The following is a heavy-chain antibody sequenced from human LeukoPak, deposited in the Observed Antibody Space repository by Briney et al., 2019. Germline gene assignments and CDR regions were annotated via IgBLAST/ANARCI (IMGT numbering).Heavy chain of an antibody. CDR3: ARETNDFWSGYYLDY. D-gene: IGHD3-3*01. Sequence: LSLTCTVSGGSISSYYWSWIRQPPGKGLEWVSYISSSGSTIYYADSVKGRFTISRDNAKNSLYLQMNSLRAEDTAVYYCARETNDFWSGYYLDYWGQGTLVTVSS. J-gene: IGHJ4*02. CDR1: GGSISSYY. V-gene: IGHV3-11*04. CDR2: ISSSGSTI.